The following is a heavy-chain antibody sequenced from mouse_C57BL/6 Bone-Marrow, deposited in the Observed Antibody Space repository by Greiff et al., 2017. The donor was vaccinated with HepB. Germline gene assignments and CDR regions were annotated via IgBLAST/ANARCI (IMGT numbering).Heavy chain of an antibody. J-gene: IGHJ2*01. CDR1: GFTFSDYG. V-gene: IGHV5-17*01. Sequence: VQLKESGGGLVKPGGSLKLSCAASGFTFSDYGMHWVRQAPEKGLEWVAYISSGSNTIYYADTVKGRFTISRDNAKNTLFLQMTSLRSEDTAMYYCARVGLYGSSSYYFDYWGQGTTLTVSS. CDR3: ARVGLYGSSSYYFDY. CDR2: ISSGSNTI. D-gene: IGHD1-1*01.